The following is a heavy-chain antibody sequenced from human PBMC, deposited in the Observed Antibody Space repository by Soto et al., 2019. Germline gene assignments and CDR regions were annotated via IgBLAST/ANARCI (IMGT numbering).Heavy chain of an antibody. CDR3: AKDEGRFLRNYFNYGIDV. CDR1: GFDFSDHG. CDR2: ISYDGTAK. Sequence: GGSLRLSCAASGFDFSDHGMHWVRQAPGEGLEWVTVISYDGTAKYYKESVKGRFTTSRDNSKKTLYLQIDSLRVEDTAVYYCAKDEGRFLRNYFNYGIDVWGLGTTVTVSS. D-gene: IGHD3-3*01. V-gene: IGHV3-33*03. J-gene: IGHJ6*02.